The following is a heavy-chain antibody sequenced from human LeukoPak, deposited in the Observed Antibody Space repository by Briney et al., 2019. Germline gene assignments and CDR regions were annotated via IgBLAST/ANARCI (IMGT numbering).Heavy chain of an antibody. Sequence: VRVSCNAVGRTVSSYAISWGRQAPGQRLEGMGGISPIFGSANYAQKFQGRVTITADESTSTAYMELTSLRSEDTAVYYCATAGVALSINWFDPWGQGTLVTVSS. J-gene: IGHJ5*02. D-gene: IGHD3-3*01. V-gene: IGHV1-69*13. CDR2: ISPIFGSA. CDR3: ATAGVALSINWFDP. CDR1: GRTVSSYA.